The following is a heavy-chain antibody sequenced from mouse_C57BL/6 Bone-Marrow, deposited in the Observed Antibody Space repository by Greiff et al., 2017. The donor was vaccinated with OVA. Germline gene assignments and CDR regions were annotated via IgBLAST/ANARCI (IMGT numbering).Heavy chain of an antibody. Sequence: QVHVKQSGAELVRPGTSVKMSCKASGYTFTNYWIGWAKQRPGHGLEWIGDIYPGGGYTNYNEKFKGKATLTADKSSSTAYMQFSSLTSEDSAIYYCASGITTVVARYWYFDVWGTGTTVTVSS. CDR2: IYPGGGYT. CDR1: GYTFTNYW. V-gene: IGHV1-63*01. J-gene: IGHJ1*03. D-gene: IGHD1-1*01. CDR3: ASGITTVVARYWYFDV.